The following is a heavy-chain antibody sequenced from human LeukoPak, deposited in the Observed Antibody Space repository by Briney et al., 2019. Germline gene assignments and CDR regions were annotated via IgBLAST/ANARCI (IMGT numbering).Heavy chain of an antibody. CDR1: GGSISSSGYF. CDR2: IYYSGTT. CDR3: ARPLRQQLVDF. D-gene: IGHD6-13*01. J-gene: IGHJ4*02. Sequence: SETLSLTCTVSGGSISSSGYFWGWIRQPPGKGLEWIGTIYYSGTTYYNPSLKSRVTMSVDTSKNQFSLKLSSVPAADTAVYYCARPLRQQLVDFWGQGTLVTVSS. V-gene: IGHV4-39*01.